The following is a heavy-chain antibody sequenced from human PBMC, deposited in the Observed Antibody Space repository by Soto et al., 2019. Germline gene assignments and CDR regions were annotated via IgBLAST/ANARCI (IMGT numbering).Heavy chain of an antibody. D-gene: IGHD3-10*01. CDR3: ARDDEGGSYCDLGY. CDR2: ILHNGNNK. V-gene: IGHV3-30-3*01. CDR1: GFTFSNYI. J-gene: IGHJ4*02. Sequence: QVQLVESGGGVVQPGRSLRLSCAASGFTFSNYIMHWVRQAPGKGREWVAIILHNGNNKYYADSVKGRFTISRDNSKNTLYLQMNRLRTEDTAIYYCARDDEGGSYCDLGYWGQGTLVTVSS.